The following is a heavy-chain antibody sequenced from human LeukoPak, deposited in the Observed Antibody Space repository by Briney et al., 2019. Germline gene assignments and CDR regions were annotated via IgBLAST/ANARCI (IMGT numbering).Heavy chain of an antibody. J-gene: IGHJ4*02. D-gene: IGHD3-3*01. CDR3: ARAVYDFWSGYYTAYFDY. Sequence: SETLSLTCTVSGGSISSRGYYWGWIRQPPGKGLEWIGSIYYSGSTYYNPSLKSRVTISVDTSKNQFSLKLSSVTAADTAVYYCARAVYDFWSGYYTAYFDYWGQGTLVTVSS. CDR1: GGSISSRGYY. CDR2: IYYSGST. V-gene: IGHV4-39*07.